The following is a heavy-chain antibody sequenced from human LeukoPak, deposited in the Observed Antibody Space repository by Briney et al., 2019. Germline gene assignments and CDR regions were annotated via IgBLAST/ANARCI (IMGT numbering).Heavy chain of an antibody. CDR2: INHSGST. V-gene: IGHV4-34*01. CDR1: GGSFSVYY. CDR3: AGYYDSSGYPDGDYGMDV. Sequence: SETLSLTCAVYGGSFSVYYWSWIRQPPGKGLEWIGEINHSGSTNYNPSLKSRVTISVDTSKNQFSLKLSSVTAADTAVYYCAGYYDSSGYPDGDYGMDVWGQGTTVTVSS. J-gene: IGHJ6*02. D-gene: IGHD3-22*01.